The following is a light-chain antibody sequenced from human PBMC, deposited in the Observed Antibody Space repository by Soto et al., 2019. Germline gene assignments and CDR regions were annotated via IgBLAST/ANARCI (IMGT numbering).Light chain of an antibody. V-gene: IGLV2-11*01. Sequence: QSALTQPPSVSGSPGRSVTISCTGTSSDVGGYDYVSWYQQRPGKAPKLLIYDVTKRPSGVPDRFSGSKSGNTASLTISGLQAEDEADFYCCSYGGSFPYVFGTGTKVTVL. CDR3: CSYGGSFPYV. CDR1: SSDVGGYDY. J-gene: IGLJ1*01. CDR2: DVT.